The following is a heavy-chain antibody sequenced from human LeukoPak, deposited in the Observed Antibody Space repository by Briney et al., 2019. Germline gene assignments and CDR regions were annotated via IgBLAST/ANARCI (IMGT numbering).Heavy chain of an antibody. V-gene: IGHV3-21*01. CDR3: ARDLGYYYYYYMDV. CDR1: GFTFSSYS. Sequence: PGGSLRLSCAASGFTFSSYSMNWVRQAPGKGLEWVSSISSSSSYIYYADSVKGRFTISRDNAKNSLYLQMNSLRAEDTAVYYCARDLGYYYYYYMDVWGKGTTVTVSS. J-gene: IGHJ6*03. CDR2: ISSSSSYI.